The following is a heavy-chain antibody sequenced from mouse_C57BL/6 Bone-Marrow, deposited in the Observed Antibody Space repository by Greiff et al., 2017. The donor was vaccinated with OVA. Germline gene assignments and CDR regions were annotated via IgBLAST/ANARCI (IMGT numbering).Heavy chain of an antibody. Sequence: EVQLVEPGGGLVKPGASLKLSCAASGFTFSSYAMPWVRQTPEQRLEWVATISDGGSYTNYPDNVKGRSTFSIDNATNTLYMQMSHLKSEDTAMYYCAGGGQGYGSLGRFAYWGQGTLVTVSA. V-gene: IGHV5-4*01. CDR2: ISDGGSYT. J-gene: IGHJ3*01. D-gene: IGHD2-10*02. CDR3: AGGGQGYGSLGRFAY. CDR1: GFTFSSYA.